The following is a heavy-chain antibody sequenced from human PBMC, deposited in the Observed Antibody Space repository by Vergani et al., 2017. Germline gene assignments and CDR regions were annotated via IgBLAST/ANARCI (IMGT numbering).Heavy chain of an antibody. CDR3: ARAVVLVVPEGYHYYYYMDV. V-gene: IGHV4-59*01. CDR2: IYYSGNT. CDR1: GGSINNYF. J-gene: IGHJ6*03. D-gene: IGHD3-22*01. Sequence: QVQLQESGPGLVKPSETLSLTCPVSGGSINNYFWSWIRQPPGKGLEWLGHIYYSGNTNYNPSLKNRVTISIDTSKTQFSLKLSSVTAADTAVYYCARAVVLVVPEGYHYYYYMDVWGKXP.